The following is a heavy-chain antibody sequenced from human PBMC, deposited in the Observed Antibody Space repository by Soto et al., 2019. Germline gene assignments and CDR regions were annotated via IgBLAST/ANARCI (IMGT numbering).Heavy chain of an antibody. D-gene: IGHD1-26*01. CDR3: ATDQLWELIVDAFDI. Sequence: SVSNAWMTWVRPAPGKGLEWVGRIKSKTDGGTTDYAAPVKGRFTISRDDSKNTLYLQMNSLKTEDTAVYYCATDQLWELIVDAFDIWGQGTMVTVSS. CDR1: SVSNAW. J-gene: IGHJ3*02. V-gene: IGHV3-15*07. CDR2: IKSKTDGGTT.